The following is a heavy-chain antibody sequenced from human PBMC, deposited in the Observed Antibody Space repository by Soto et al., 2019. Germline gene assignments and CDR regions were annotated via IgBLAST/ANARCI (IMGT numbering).Heavy chain of an antibody. CDR1: GYSISSGYY. Sequence: PSETLSLTWAVSGYSISSGYYCGWFWQRRGKGLGWIGSIYHSGSTYYNPPLKSRVTISVDTTKNQFSLKLSSVTAEDTAVYYCARNDYVWGSYRRNNWFDHWGQGTLVTVSS. J-gene: IGHJ5*02. V-gene: IGHV4-38-2*01. CDR3: ARNDYVWGSYRRNNWFDH. CDR2: IYHSGST. D-gene: IGHD3-16*02.